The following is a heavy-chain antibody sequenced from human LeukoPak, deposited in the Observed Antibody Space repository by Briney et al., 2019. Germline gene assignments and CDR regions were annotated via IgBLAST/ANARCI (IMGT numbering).Heavy chain of an antibody. CDR1: GYRFTSYW. Sequence: HGESLKISCQGSGYRFTSYWIAWVRQMPGKGLEWMGIIYAGDSDTRYGPSFQGQVTISADKSISTAYLQWSSLKASDTAMYYCARDRDSRAGVFDIWGQGTMVTVSS. V-gene: IGHV5-51*01. D-gene: IGHD3-10*01. CDR3: ARDRDSRAGVFDI. CDR2: IYAGDSDT. J-gene: IGHJ3*02.